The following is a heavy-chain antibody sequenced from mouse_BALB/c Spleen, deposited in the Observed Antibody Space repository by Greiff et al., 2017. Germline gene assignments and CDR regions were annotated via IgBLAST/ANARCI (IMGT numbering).Heavy chain of an antibody. CDR2: INPSTGYT. CDR3: ARRDDYDGAWFAY. V-gene: IGHV1-7*01. CDR1: GYTFTSYW. Sequence: VQLQQSGPELVKPGASVKVSCKASGYTFTSYWMHWVKQRPGQGLEWIGYINPSTGYTEYNQKFKDKATLTADKSSSTAYMQLSSLTSEDSAVYYCARRDDYDGAWFAYWGQGTLVTVSA. D-gene: IGHD2-4*01. J-gene: IGHJ3*01.